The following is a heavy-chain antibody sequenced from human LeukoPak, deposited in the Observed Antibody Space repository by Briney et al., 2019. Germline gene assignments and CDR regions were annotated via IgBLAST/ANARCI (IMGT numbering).Heavy chain of an antibody. CDR1: GYTFTGYY. CDR3: ARDRDYYGSGSYYIPGWFDP. D-gene: IGHD3-10*01. Sequence: SVKVSCKASGYTFTGYYMHWVRQAPGQGLEWMGGIIPIFGTANYAQKFQGRVTITADESTSTAYMELSSLRSEDTAVYYCARDRDYYGSGSYYIPGWFDPWGQGTLVTVSS. CDR2: IIPIFGTA. V-gene: IGHV1-69*13. J-gene: IGHJ5*02.